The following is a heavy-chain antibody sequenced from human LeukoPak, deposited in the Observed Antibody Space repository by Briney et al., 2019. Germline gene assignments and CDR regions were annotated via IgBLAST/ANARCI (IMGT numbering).Heavy chain of an antibody. CDR2: INAKSGDT. CDR3: ARQNTGQLDY. CDR1: GYTFTDYY. J-gene: IGHJ4*02. V-gene: IGHV1-2*02. Sequence: GASVKVSCKASGYTFTDYYMHWVRQAPGQGLEWMGWINAKSGDTKYAQKLQARVTMTRDTSITTTYMEVSRLSSDDTAVYYCARQNTGQLDYWGQGTLVTVSS. D-gene: IGHD2-8*02.